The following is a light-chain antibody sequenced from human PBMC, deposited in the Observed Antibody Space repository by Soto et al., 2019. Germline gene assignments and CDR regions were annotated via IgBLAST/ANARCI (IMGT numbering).Light chain of an antibody. CDR1: SSDVGAYNH. V-gene: IGLV2-11*01. Sequence: QSALTQPRSVSGSPGQSVTISCTVASSDVGAYNHVSWYRQHPGKAPKLVIYDVIKRPSGVPDRFSGSKSGNTASLTISGLQAEDEADYYCCSYAGRYTWVFGGGTKLTVL. CDR2: DVI. CDR3: CSYAGRYTWV. J-gene: IGLJ3*02.